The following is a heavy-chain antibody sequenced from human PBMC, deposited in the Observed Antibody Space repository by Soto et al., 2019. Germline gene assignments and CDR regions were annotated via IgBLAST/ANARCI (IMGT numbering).Heavy chain of an antibody. Sequence: GGSLRLSCVASGITFNSHSLHWVRQAPGKGLEWVAVISYDGSNKYYADSVKGRFTISRDNSKNTLYLQMSSLRTEDTAVYYCVKERFYTRSIYREFDYWGQGTLVTVSS. J-gene: IGHJ4*02. CDR3: VKERFYTRSIYREFDY. CDR1: GITFNSHS. CDR2: ISYDGSNK. V-gene: IGHV3-30-3*01. D-gene: IGHD2-2*02.